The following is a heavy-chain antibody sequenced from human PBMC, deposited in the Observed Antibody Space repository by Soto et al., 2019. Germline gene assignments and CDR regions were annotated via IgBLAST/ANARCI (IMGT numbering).Heavy chain of an antibody. Sequence: PSQTPSLTCAISGDSVSSNSAAWNWIRLSPSRGLEWLAMTYYRSRWYNDYAVSVRSRITVNPDTSKNQFSLQLTSVTPEDTAVYYCAGTTSHQWYYMDVSGKGTTVTVSS. CDR3: AGTTSHQWYYMDV. CDR2: TYYRSRWYN. J-gene: IGHJ6*03. V-gene: IGHV6-1*01. D-gene: IGHD1-7*01. CDR1: GDSVSSNSAA.